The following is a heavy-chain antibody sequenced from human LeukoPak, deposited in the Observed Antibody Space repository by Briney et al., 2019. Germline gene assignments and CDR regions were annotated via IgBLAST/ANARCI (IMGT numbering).Heavy chain of an antibody. J-gene: IGHJ1*01. V-gene: IGHV4-31*03. Sequence: SQTLSLTCTVSGGSISSGGYYWSWIRQRPGEGLEWMGYIYYSGTTYFNPSLKSRLNISVDTSKNQFSLNLSSVTAADTAVYYCPGSSIAAAGSAEYFQHWGQGTLVSVSS. CDR2: IYYSGTT. CDR1: GGSISSGGYY. CDR3: PGSSIAAAGSAEYFQH. D-gene: IGHD6-25*01.